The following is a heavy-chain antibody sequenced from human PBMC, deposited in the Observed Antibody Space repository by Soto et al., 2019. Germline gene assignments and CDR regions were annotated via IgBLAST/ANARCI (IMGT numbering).Heavy chain of an antibody. Sequence: PSETLSLTCTVSGGSISSYYWSWIRQPAGKGLEWIGRIYTSGSTNYNPSLKSRVTMSVDTSKNQFSLKLSSVTAADTAVYYCARGEKAIVLMVYPVVYYGMDVWGQGTTVTVSS. CDR1: GGSISSYY. CDR3: ARGEKAIVLMVYPVVYYGMDV. CDR2: IYTSGST. J-gene: IGHJ6*02. V-gene: IGHV4-4*07. D-gene: IGHD2-8*01.